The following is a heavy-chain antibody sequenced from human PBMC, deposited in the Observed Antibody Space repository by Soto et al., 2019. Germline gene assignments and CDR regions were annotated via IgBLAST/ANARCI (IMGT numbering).Heavy chain of an antibody. CDR1: GFTLSGYG. J-gene: IGHJ6*02. V-gene: IGHV1-18*01. CDR2: IGVYNGKT. D-gene: IGHD1-1*01. CDR3: ARVRTAHPGIDV. Sequence: QVQLDQSGAEVKKPGASVRVSCKASGFTLSGYGINWVRQAPGQGLEWMAWIGVYNGKTDYAEMLQGIVTLTTDTSLNTAYMELMTLRSDETAVDYCARVRTAHPGIDVWGQGTIVTVSS.